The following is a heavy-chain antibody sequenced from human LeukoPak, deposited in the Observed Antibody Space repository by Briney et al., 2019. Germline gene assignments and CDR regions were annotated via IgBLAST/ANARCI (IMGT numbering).Heavy chain of an antibody. Sequence: GGSLRLSCAASGFTFSSYSMNWVRQAPGKGLEWVSSISSSSSYIYYADSVKGRFTISRDNAKNSLYLQMNSLRAEDTAVYYCARGPQGGDALYYYYYGMDVWGQGTTVTVSS. J-gene: IGHJ6*02. CDR1: GFTFSSYS. V-gene: IGHV3-21*01. CDR2: ISSSSSYI. CDR3: ARGPQGGDALYYYYYGMDV. D-gene: IGHD2-21*02.